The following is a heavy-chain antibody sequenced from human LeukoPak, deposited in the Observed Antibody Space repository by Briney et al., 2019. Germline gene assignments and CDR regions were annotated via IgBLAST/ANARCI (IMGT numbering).Heavy chain of an antibody. Sequence: ASVKVSCKASGGTFSSYAISWVRQAPGQGLEWMGRIIPILGIANYAQKFQGRVTITADKSTSTAYMELSSLRSEDTAVYYCARDCYDFWSGYCWFDPWGQGTLVTVSS. CDR3: ARDCYDFWSGYCWFDP. D-gene: IGHD3-3*01. CDR1: GGTFSSYA. CDR2: IIPILGIA. J-gene: IGHJ5*02. V-gene: IGHV1-69*04.